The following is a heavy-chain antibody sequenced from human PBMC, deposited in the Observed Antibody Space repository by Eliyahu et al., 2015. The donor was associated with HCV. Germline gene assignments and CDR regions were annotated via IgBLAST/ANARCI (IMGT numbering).Heavy chain of an antibody. CDR2: PFFGGTT. CDR1: GXSIXSSDCS. J-gene: IGHJ4*02. D-gene: IGHD6-19*01. V-gene: IGHV4-39*01. Sequence: QLQLQEAGPRLVKPSETLSLICSVSGXSIXSSDCSWGWIRQPPGQGLEWLGTPFFGGTTYYNLSLXSXVTLSXDTSKNQFSLRFTSVTAADTALYXXVRQREQWLVDSWGQGTLVTVSS. CDR3: VRQREQWLVDS.